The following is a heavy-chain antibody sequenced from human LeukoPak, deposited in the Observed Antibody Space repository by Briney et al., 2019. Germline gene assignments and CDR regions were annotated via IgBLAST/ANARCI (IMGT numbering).Heavy chain of an antibody. J-gene: IGHJ6*02. CDR3: STWAFYHGLDV. D-gene: IGHD2/OR15-2a*01. CDR1: GFSFGDYA. V-gene: IGHV3-43*02. CDR2: IHADGGRT. Sequence: GGSLRLSCAASGFSFGDYAMHWVRQIPGKGLECVAHIHADGGRTFYADSVNGRFTVSRDNGKNFLYLQMNSLTSDDTALYYCSTWAFYHGLDVWGQGTAVTVSS.